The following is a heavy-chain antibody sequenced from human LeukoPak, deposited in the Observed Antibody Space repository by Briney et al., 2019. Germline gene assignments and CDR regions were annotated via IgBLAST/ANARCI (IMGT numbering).Heavy chain of an antibody. J-gene: IGHJ4*02. V-gene: IGHV1-3*01. Sequence: ASVKVSCKASGYTFTSYAMHWVRQAPGQRPEWMGWINAGNGNTKYSQKFQGRVTITRDTSASTAYMELSSLRSEDTAVCYCARVQWLDYFDYWGQGTLVTVSS. CDR3: ARVQWLDYFDY. D-gene: IGHD6-19*01. CDR1: GYTFTSYA. CDR2: INAGNGNT.